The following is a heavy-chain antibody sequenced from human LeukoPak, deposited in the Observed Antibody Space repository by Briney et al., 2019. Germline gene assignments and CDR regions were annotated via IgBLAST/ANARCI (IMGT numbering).Heavy chain of an antibody. Sequence: NPSETLSLTCAVYGGSFSGYYWSWIRQPAGKGLEWVGRIYTSGSTNYNPSLKSRVTMSVDTSKNQFSLKLSSVTAADTAVYYCASSPNWNYARGAFDIWGQGTMVTVSS. CDR2: IYTSGST. V-gene: IGHV4-59*10. D-gene: IGHD1-7*01. CDR1: GGSFSGYY. CDR3: ASSPNWNYARGAFDI. J-gene: IGHJ3*02.